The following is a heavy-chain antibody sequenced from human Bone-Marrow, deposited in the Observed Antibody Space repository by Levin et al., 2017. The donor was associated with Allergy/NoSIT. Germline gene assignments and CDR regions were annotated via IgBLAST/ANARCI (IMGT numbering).Heavy chain of an antibody. CDR1: GESFSGHY. J-gene: IGHJ6*02. CDR2: ISYSGST. V-gene: IGHV4-34*01. Sequence: SETLSLTCAVYGESFSGHYCNWIRQLPGKGLEWIASISYSGSTYYNPSLKSRVTISVDTSKTQISLRLTSVTAADTAVYYCAERTTVTSPGEGWGQGTTVTVSS. D-gene: IGHD4-17*01. CDR3: AERTTVTSPGEG.